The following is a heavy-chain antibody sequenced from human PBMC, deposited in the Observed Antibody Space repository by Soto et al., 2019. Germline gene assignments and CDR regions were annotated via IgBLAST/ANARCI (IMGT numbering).Heavy chain of an antibody. J-gene: IGHJ4*02. CDR1: GFTFSDHY. CDR2: ISSSSSYT. D-gene: IGHD6-13*01. CDR3: ARDLPIAAAGKIY. Sequence: GGSLRLSCAASGFTFSDHYVSWIRQAPGKGLEWVSYISSSSSYTNYADSVKGRFTISRDNAKNSLYLQMNSLRAEDTAVYYCARDLPIAAAGKIYWGQGTLVTVSS. V-gene: IGHV3-11*05.